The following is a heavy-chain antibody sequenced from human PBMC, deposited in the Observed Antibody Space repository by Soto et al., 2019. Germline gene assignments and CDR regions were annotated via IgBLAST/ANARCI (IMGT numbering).Heavy chain of an antibody. Sequence: EVQLVESGGGLVQPGGSLRLSCVASGFTCSTDSMNWVRQAPGKGLEWVAHISTSGATRYYADSVKGRFTISRDKAKTSLYLQMDSLRNEDTAVYYCARFFGSGFDYWGQGTLVTVSS. J-gene: IGHJ4*02. CDR1: GFTCSTDS. D-gene: IGHD6-19*01. CDR2: ISTSGATR. V-gene: IGHV3-48*02. CDR3: ARFFGSGFDY.